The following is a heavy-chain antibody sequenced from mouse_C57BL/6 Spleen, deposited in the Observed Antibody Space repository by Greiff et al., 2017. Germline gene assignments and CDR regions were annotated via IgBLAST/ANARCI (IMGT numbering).Heavy chain of an antibody. CDR2: ISDGGSYT. Sequence: VKLVESGGGLVKPGGSLKLSCAASGFTFSSYAMSWVRQTPEKRLEWVATISDGGSYTYYPDNVKGRFTISRDNAKNNLYLQMSHLKSEDTAMYYCARELGFAYWGQGTLVTVSA. CDR1: GFTFSSYA. D-gene: IGHD4-1*01. J-gene: IGHJ3*01. V-gene: IGHV5-4*01. CDR3: ARELGFAY.